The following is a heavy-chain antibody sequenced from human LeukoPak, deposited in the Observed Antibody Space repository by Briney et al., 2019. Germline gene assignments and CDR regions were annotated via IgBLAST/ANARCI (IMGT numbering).Heavy chain of an antibody. CDR3: VKSPSDGLDV. Sequence: PGGSLRLSCSASGFTFSTYPMHWVRQAPGKGLEYVSTIFANGDITSYAASVKGRFTTPRDNSKNTLYLQMSSLRPEDTAVYYCVKSPSDGLDVWGQGATVTVSS. CDR2: IFANGDIT. J-gene: IGHJ6*02. CDR1: GFTFSTYP. V-gene: IGHV3-64D*09.